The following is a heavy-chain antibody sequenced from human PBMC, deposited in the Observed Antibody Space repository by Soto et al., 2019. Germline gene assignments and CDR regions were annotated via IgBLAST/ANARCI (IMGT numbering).Heavy chain of an antibody. CDR1: GGSFSGYY. CDR3: ARANLWFGELALTDV. V-gene: IGHV4-34*01. J-gene: IGHJ6*02. CDR2: INHSGST. Sequence: SETLSLTCAVYGGSFSGYYWSWIRQPPGKGLEWIGEINHSGSTNYNPSLKSRVTISVDTSKYQFSLKLSSVTAADTAVYYCARANLWFGELALTDVWGQGTTVTVSS. D-gene: IGHD3-10*01.